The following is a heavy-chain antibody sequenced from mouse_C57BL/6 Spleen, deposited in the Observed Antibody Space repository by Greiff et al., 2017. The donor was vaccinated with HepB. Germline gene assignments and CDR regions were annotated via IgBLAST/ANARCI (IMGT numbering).Heavy chain of an antibody. J-gene: IGHJ2*01. CDR2: IYPGSGNT. CDR1: GYTFTDYY. V-gene: IGHV1-76*01. Sequence: VQGVESGAELVRPGASVKLSCKASGYTFTDYYINWVKQRPGQGLEWIARIYPGSGNTYYNEKFKGKATLTAEKSSSTAYMQLSSLTSEDSAVYFCARAEGNYWGQGTTLTVSS. CDR3: ARAEGNY.